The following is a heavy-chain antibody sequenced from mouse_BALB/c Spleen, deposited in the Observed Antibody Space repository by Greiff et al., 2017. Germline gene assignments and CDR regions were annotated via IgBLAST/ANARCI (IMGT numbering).Heavy chain of an antibody. CDR1: GYTFTDYA. CDR3: ARGSSYAYYAMDY. D-gene: IGHD1-1*01. V-gene: IGHV1S137*01. CDR2: ISTYYGDA. Sequence: QVQLQQSGAELVRPGVSVKISCKGSGYTFTDYAMHWVKPSHAKSLEWIGVISTYYGDASYNQKFKGKATMTVDKSSSTAYMELARLTSEDSAIYYCARGSSYAYYAMDYWGQGTSVTVSS. J-gene: IGHJ4*01.